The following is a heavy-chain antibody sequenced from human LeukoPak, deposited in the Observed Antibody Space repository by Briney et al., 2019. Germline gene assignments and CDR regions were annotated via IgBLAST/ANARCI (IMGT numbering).Heavy chain of an antibody. CDR1: GYTFTGYY. V-gene: IGHV1-2*02. D-gene: IGHD4-17*01. Sequence: ASVRVSCKASGYTFTGYYMHWVRQAPGQGLEGMGWINPNSGGTNYAQKFQGRVTMTRDTSISTAYMELSRLRSDDTAVYYCARAPGGHPTVTTYYFDYWGQGTLVTVSS. CDR3: ARAPGGHPTVTTYYFDY. J-gene: IGHJ4*02. CDR2: INPNSGGT.